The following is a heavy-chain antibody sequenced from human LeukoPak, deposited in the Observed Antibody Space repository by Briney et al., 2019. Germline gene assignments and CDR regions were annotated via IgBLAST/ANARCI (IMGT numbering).Heavy chain of an antibody. Sequence: GGSLRLSCAASGFTVSNNYMSWVRQAPGKGLEWVSVIYSGGSTYYADSVKGRFTISRDNSKNTLYLQMNSLRAEDTAVYYCARHNSSSWYYFDYWGQGTLVTVSS. CDR1: GFTVSNNY. J-gene: IGHJ4*02. CDR3: ARHNSSSWYYFDY. V-gene: IGHV3-53*01. D-gene: IGHD6-13*01. CDR2: IYSGGST.